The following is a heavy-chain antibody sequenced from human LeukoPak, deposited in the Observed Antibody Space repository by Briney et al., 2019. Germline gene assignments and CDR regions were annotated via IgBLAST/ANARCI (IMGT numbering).Heavy chain of an antibody. V-gene: IGHV3-11*01. CDR2: ISSSGSTI. D-gene: IGHD3-3*01. Sequence: PGGSLRLSCAASGLTFSDYYMSWIRQAPGKGLEWVSYISSSGSTIYYADSVKGRFTISRDNAKNSLYLQMNSLRAEDTAVYYCARSYDFWSGYYHMDVWGQGTTVTVSS. CDR1: GLTFSDYY. J-gene: IGHJ6*02. CDR3: ARSYDFWSGYYHMDV.